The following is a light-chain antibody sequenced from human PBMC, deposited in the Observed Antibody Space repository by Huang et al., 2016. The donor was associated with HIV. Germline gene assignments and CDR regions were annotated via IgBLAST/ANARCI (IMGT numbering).Light chain of an antibody. J-gene: IGKJ1*01. CDR1: QSVSSN. CDR2: GAS. V-gene: IGKV3-15*01. Sequence: EIVMTQSPATLSVSPGERATLSCRASQSVSSNFAWYQQKPGQAPRLLIYGASTRATGIPARFSGSWSGTEFILTISSLQSEDFAVYYCQQYDNWPPRGTFGQGTKVEIK. CDR3: QQYDNWPPRGT.